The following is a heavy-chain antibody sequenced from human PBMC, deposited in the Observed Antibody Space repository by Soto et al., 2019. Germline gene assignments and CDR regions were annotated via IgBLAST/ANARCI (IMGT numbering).Heavy chain of an antibody. CDR2: VNGDGSST. CDR3: ARVMANLPWYFDY. V-gene: IGHV3-74*01. Sequence: GGSLRLSCAASGYTFSSYWMHWVRQAPGKGLVWVSRVNGDGSSTSYADPVKGRFTISRDNAKNTVHLQMDGLRAEDTAVYYCARVMANLPWYFDYWGQGTLVTVSS. J-gene: IGHJ4*02. D-gene: IGHD2-8*01. CDR1: GYTFSSYW.